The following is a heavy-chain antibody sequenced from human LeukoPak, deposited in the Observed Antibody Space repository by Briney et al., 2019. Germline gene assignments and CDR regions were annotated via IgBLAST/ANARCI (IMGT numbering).Heavy chain of an antibody. J-gene: IGHJ4*02. Sequence: PGGSLTLSCAASGCSVSNKYMSWVRQAPGKGLEWVSVIYTGGDTYYAEPVRGRFTICRDNSKNTANLQMNSLRAEDTALYYCAGGQMFTSGGFDDWGQGTLVTVSS. CDR1: GCSVSNKY. V-gene: IGHV3-53*01. CDR2: IYTGGDT. D-gene: IGHD6-19*01. CDR3: AGGQMFTSGGFDD.